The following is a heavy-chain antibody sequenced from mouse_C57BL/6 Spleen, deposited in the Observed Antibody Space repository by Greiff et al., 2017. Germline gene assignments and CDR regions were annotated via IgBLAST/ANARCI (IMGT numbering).Heavy chain of an antibody. D-gene: IGHD1-1*01. Sequence: EVQLQQSGAELVRPGASVKLSCTASGFNIKDYYMHWVKQRPEQGLEWIGRIDPEDGDTEYAPKFQGKATLTADTSSNTAYLQLSSLTSDDTAVYYCTTLGYYGSSFYYFDYWGQGTTLTVSA. CDR2: IDPEDGDT. CDR3: TTLGYYGSSFYYFDY. J-gene: IGHJ2*01. V-gene: IGHV14-1*01. CDR1: GFNIKDYY.